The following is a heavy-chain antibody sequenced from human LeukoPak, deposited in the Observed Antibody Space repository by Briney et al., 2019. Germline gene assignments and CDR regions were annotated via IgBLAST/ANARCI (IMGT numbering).Heavy chain of an antibody. Sequence: GGSLRLSCAASGFTFSTYAMSWVRQAPGKGLEWVSAISGCGGSTYYADSVKGRFTISRDNSKNTLYLQMNSLRAEDTAVYYCAKEGYDSKGTGYFDYWGQGTLVTVSS. CDR3: AKEGYDSKGTGYFDY. V-gene: IGHV3-23*01. CDR2: ISGCGGST. J-gene: IGHJ4*02. D-gene: IGHD3-22*01. CDR1: GFTFSTYA.